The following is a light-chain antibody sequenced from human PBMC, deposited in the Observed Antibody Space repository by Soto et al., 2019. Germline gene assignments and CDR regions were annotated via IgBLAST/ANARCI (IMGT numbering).Light chain of an antibody. Sequence: DIQMTQSPSTLSASIGDRVTITCRARQIMSRWLAWYQQKPGKAPKVLMYDASTLERAVTSSFSGGGSGTGFTLTITSLQHDDFATYYGQEYTPYSRTGGQGPKVEVQ. CDR3: QEYTPYSRT. CDR1: QIMSRW. V-gene: IGKV1-5*01. J-gene: IGKJ1*01. CDR2: DAS.